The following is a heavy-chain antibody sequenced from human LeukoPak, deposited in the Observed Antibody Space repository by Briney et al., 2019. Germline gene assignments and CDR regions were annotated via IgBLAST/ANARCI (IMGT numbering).Heavy chain of an antibody. D-gene: IGHD3-3*01. CDR1: GFTFSSDW. V-gene: IGHV3-7*01. CDR3: ARGFFLSG. Sequence: GGSLRLSCAASGFTFSSDWMSWVRQEPGKGLEWVANIKQDGSEKYYVDSVKGRFTISRDNAKNLLYLQMNSLRAEDTAVYYCARGFFLSGWGQGTLVTVSS. J-gene: IGHJ4*02. CDR2: IKQDGSEK.